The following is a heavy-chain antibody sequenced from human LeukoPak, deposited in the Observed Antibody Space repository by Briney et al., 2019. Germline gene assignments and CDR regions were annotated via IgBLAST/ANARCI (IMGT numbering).Heavy chain of an antibody. Sequence: PGGSLRLSCAASGFTFSSYGMHWVRQAPGKGLEWVAVIWYDGSNKYYADSVKGRFTISRDNSKNTLYLQMNSLRAEDTAVYYCARVLINRFTMIPRVDAFDIWGQGTMVTVSS. CDR1: GFTFSSYG. CDR3: ARVLINRFTMIPRVDAFDI. V-gene: IGHV3-33*01. CDR2: IWYDGSNK. D-gene: IGHD3-22*01. J-gene: IGHJ3*02.